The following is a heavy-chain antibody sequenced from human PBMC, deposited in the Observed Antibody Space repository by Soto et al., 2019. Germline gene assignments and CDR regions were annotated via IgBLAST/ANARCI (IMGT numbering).Heavy chain of an antibody. V-gene: IGHV3-21*06. CDR3: ARECEDLTSNVDY. J-gene: IGHJ4*02. Sequence: GGSLRLSCAASGFTFSSYGRNWFRQAPGKGLECVSSISSTTNYIYYGDSMKGRFTISRDNAKNSLYLEMNSLRAEDTAVYYCARECEDLTSNVDYWGQGTLVTVYS. CDR2: ISSTTNYI. D-gene: IGHD1-1*01. CDR1: GFTFSSYG.